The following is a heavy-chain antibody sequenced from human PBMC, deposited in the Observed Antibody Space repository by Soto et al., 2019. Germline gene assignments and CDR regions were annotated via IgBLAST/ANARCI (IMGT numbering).Heavy chain of an antibody. CDR2: KYYRYKWHN. V-gene: IGHV6-1*01. CDR1: GDSVSSNSAA. J-gene: IGHJ5*02. CDR3: ARDRYCSSNSCYGSSWFDX. D-gene: IGHD2-2*01. Sequence: SQALSLTCAISGDSVSSNSAAWNWIRQSPSIGLECLGSKYYRYKWHNQYAVSLRSRITINPDTSKNQFSLQVHSVTPEDTAVYYCARDRYCSSNSCYGSSWFDXWGQGTSVTVS.